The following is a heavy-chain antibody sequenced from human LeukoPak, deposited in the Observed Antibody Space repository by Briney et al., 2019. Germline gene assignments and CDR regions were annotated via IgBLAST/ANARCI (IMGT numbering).Heavy chain of an antibody. CDR1: GLTLSNYW. V-gene: IGHV3-7*03. J-gene: IGHJ4*02. CDR2: IKQDGSEK. D-gene: IGHD1-26*01. CDR3: AARSSGNPYF. Sequence: GGSLRLSCTASGLTLSNYWMIWVRQAPGKGLQWVAKIKQDGSEKYYVDSVKGRFTISRDNAENSLYLQMNSLRVEDTAVFYCAARSSGNPYFWGQGTLVTVSS.